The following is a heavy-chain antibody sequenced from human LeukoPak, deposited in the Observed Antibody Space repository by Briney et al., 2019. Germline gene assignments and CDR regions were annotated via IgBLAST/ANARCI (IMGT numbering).Heavy chain of an antibody. CDR3: ARDRGSGWPLDF. D-gene: IGHD6-19*01. CDR2: ISSSSSYT. Sequence: GGSLSLSCAASGFTFSDYYMSWIRQAPGKGLEWVSYISSSSSYTNYADSVKGRFTISRDNAKHSLYLQMNSLRAEDTAVYYCARDRGSGWPLDFWGQGTLVTVSS. J-gene: IGHJ4*02. CDR1: GFTFSDYY. V-gene: IGHV3-11*05.